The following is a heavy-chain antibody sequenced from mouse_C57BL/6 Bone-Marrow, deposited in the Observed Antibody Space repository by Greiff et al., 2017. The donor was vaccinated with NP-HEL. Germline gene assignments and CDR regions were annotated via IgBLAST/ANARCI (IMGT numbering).Heavy chain of an antibody. J-gene: IGHJ2*01. V-gene: IGHV1-59*01. D-gene: IGHD4-1*01. CDR2: IDPSDSYT. CDR1: GSTFTSSW. CDR3: ARCEGNWDFDY. Sequence: LQQPGAELVRPGTSVRLSCKASGSTFTSSWMHWVKRRPGQGLGWIGVIDPSDSYTNYNQKFKGKATLTVDTSSSTAYMQLSSLTSEDSAVYYCARCEGNWDFDYWGQGTTLTVSS.